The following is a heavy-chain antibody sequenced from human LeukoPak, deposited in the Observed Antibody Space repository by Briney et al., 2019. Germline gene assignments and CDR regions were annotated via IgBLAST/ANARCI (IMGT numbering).Heavy chain of an antibody. J-gene: IGHJ4*02. V-gene: IGHV3-30*02. CDR3: VKDVGVGASYFDN. CDR1: GFTFSSCG. CDR2: IRYDGSDK. D-gene: IGHD1-26*01. Sequence: PGGSLRLSCAASGFTFSSCGMLWVRQSPAKGLEWVAYIRYDGSDKYYIDSVKGRFTIARDNPKETLYLQMTSLSHDDTAVYFCVKDVGVGASYFDNWGQGTLVAVSS.